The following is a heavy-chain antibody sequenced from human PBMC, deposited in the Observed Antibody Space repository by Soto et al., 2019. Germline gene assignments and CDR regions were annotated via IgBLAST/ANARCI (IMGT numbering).Heavy chain of an antibody. CDR3: ARDNILGILYGGMDV. V-gene: IGHV4-30-4*01. D-gene: IGHD3-3*01. CDR1: GGSISSGDYS. CDR2: INYSGST. Sequence: SETLSLTCTVSGGSISSGDYSLSRIRQPPGKGLEWIGSINYSGSTYYNPSLKTRVTISVDTSKNQFSVKLSSVTAADTAVYYCARDNILGILYGGMDVWGQGSTVT. J-gene: IGHJ6*02.